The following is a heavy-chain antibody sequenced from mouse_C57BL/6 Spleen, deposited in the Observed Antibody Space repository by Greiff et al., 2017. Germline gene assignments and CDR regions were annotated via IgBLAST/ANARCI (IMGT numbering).Heavy chain of an antibody. Sequence: QVHVKQSGAELARPGASVKLSCKASGYTFTSYGISWVKQRTGQGLEWIGESYPRSGNTYYNEKFKGKATLTADKSSSTAYMELRSLTSEDSAVYFCARGGSTMVTTTFAYWGQGTLVTVSA. V-gene: IGHV1-81*01. CDR1: GYTFTSYG. CDR2: SYPRSGNT. J-gene: IGHJ3*01. CDR3: ARGGSTMVTTTFAY. D-gene: IGHD2-2*01.